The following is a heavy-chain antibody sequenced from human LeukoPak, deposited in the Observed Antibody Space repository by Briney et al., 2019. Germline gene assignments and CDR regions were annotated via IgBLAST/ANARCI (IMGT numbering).Heavy chain of an antibody. V-gene: IGHV4-59*01. CDR1: GGSISSYY. CDR3: AALTYYYGSGSHDGFDP. CDR2: IYYSGST. J-gene: IGHJ5*02. Sequence: SETLSLTCTVSGGSISSYYWSWIRQPPGKGLEWIGYIYYSGSTNYNPSLKSRVTISVDTSKNQFSLKLSSVTAADTAVYYCAALTYYYGSGSHDGFDPWGQGTLVTVSS. D-gene: IGHD3-10*01.